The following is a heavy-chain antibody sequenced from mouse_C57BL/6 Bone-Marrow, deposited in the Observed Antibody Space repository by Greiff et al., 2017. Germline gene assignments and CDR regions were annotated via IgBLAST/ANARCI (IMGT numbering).Heavy chain of an antibody. Sequence: QVQLKQSGPELVKPGASVKISCKASGYAFSSSWMNWVKQRPGKGLEWIGRIYPGAGDTNYNGKFKGKATLTADKSASTAYMQLSSLTSEDSAVYFCASLIYYDYDVYWGQGTTLTVSS. J-gene: IGHJ2*01. CDR3: ASLIYYDYDVY. V-gene: IGHV1-82*01. D-gene: IGHD2-4*01. CDR2: IYPGAGDT. CDR1: GYAFSSSW.